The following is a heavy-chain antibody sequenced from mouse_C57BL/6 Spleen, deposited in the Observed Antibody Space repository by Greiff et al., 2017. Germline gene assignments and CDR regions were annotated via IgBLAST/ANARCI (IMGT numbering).Heavy chain of an antibody. V-gene: IGHV1-18*01. D-gene: IGHD1-1*01. CDR1: GYTFTDYN. J-gene: IGHJ1*03. Sequence: EVKLLESGPELVKPGASVKIPCKASGYTFTDYNMDWVKQSHGKSLEWIGDINPNNGGTIYNQKFKGKATLTVDKSSSTAYMELRSLTSEDTAVYYCAATVPPWYFDVWGTGTTVTVSS. CDR2: INPNNGGT. CDR3: AATVPPWYFDV.